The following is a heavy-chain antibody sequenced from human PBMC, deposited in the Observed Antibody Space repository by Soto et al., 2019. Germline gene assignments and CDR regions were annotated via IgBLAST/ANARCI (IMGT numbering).Heavy chain of an antibody. J-gene: IGHJ3*01. Sequence: QVQLIQSEAEVQKPGSSVRVSCTASGGIFGSHGFSWVRQAPGQRLEWVGGFIPIFRTLTYTEKFQARVRIAADESTNTVYLDLSSLTSEDTAVYYCVSDRRIYYSDPHDEFVASDYEVWGQGTMVSVSS. CDR2: FIPIFRTL. D-gene: IGHD3-22*01. V-gene: IGHV1-69*01. CDR1: GGIFGSHG. CDR3: VSDRRIYYSDPHDEFVASDYEV.